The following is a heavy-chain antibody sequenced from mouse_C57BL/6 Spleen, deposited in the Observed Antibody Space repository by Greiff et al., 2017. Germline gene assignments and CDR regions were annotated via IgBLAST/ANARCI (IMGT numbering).Heavy chain of an antibody. CDR1: GYTFTDYY. CDR3: VKDSSGSSFAY. Sequence: VQLQQSGPVLVKPGASVKMSCKASGYTFTDYYMNWVKQSHGKSLEWIGVINPYNGGTSYNQKFKGKATLTVDKSSSTAYMELNSLTSEDSAVYYCVKDSSGSSFAYWGQGTLVTVSA. J-gene: IGHJ3*01. V-gene: IGHV1-19*01. CDR2: INPYNGGT. D-gene: IGHD3-2*02.